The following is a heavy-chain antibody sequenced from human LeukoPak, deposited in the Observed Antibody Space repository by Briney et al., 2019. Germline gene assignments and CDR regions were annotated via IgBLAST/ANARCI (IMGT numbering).Heavy chain of an antibody. CDR2: ISYAGSTT. CDR1: GLTLSSYA. V-gene: IGHV3-30*04. J-gene: IGHJ6*03. Sequence: RRSPRLSRAPSGLTLSSYATHSVCQAPHKGLGWVSVISYAGSTTTSADSAKGGLPISRDNSKNTLYLQMSSLTAEDTAVYYCARETVTCDYYYYMDVSGEGTTVTVSS. D-gene: IGHD4-17*01. CDR3: ARETVTCDYYYYMDV.